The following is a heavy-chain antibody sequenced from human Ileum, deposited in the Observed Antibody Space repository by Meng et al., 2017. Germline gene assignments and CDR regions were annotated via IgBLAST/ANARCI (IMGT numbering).Heavy chain of an antibody. D-gene: IGHD6-13*01. J-gene: IGHJ4*02. CDR1: GYTFTVYF. CDR3: ARGDSSSLPYYFDY. V-gene: IGHV1-2*02. Sequence: ASVKVSCKTSGYTFTVYFLHWVRQAPGQPLEWMGWINPNTGGTNFAQSFMGRVAVTRDTSVNTVYMDLFSLTSDDTAVYYCARGDSSSLPYYFDYWGQGTLVTVSS. CDR2: INPNTGGT.